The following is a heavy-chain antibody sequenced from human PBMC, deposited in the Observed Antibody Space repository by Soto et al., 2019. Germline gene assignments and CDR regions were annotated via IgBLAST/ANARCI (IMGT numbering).Heavy chain of an antibody. Sequence: VASVKVSCKASGYTFSSDGITWVRQAPGQGLEWMGWMNGNNGYAMYARKFQGRVTMTTDTSTTTAYMELRTLRSDDTGVYFCARYPPGYSYALDYWGQGTLVTVSS. CDR3: ARYPPGYSYALDY. CDR1: GYTFSSDG. V-gene: IGHV1-18*04. CDR2: MNGNNGYA. J-gene: IGHJ4*02. D-gene: IGHD5-18*01.